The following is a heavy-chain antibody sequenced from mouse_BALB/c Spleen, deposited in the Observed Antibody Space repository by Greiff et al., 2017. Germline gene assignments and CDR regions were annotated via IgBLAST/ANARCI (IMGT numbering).Heavy chain of an antibody. J-gene: IGHJ3*01. CDR1: GDSITSGY. CDR2: ISYSGST. CDR3: AYYYGSSYPFAY. Sequence: EVQLQESGPSLVKPSQTLSLTCSVTGDSITSGYWNWIRKFPGNKLEYMGYISYSGSTYYNPSLKSRISITRDTSKNQYYLQLNSVTTEDTATYYRAYYYGSSYPFAYWGQGTLVTVSA. V-gene: IGHV3-8*02. D-gene: IGHD1-1*01.